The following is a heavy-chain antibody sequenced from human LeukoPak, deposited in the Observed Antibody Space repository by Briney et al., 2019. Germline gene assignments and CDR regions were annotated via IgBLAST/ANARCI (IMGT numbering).Heavy chain of an antibody. D-gene: IGHD6-19*01. CDR1: GYSFIDYY. CDR3: ARDQNAWLVSDYSDS. J-gene: IGHJ4*02. V-gene: IGHV1-2*06. Sequence: GASVKVSCKASGYSFIDYYLHWVRQAPGQGLEWMGRIRPNSGDTHYAQRLQGRVTMTRDTSINTVYMELRSLTPDDTAMYFCARDQNAWLVSDYSDSWGQGTLLIVSS. CDR2: IRPNSGDT.